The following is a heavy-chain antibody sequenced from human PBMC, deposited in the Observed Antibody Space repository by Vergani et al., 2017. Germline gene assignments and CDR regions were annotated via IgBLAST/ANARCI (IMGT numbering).Heavy chain of an antibody. V-gene: IGHV4-59*12. D-gene: IGHD4-11*01. CDR1: GGSISSYY. CDR3: ARGFRTTEFDY. J-gene: IGHJ4*02. Sequence: QVQLQESGPGLVKPSETLSLTCTVSGGSISSYYWSWIRQPPGKGLEWIGYIYYSGSTNYNPSLKSRVTISVDTSKNQFSLKLSSVTAADTAVYYCARGFRTTEFDYWGQGTLVTVSS. CDR2: IYYSGST.